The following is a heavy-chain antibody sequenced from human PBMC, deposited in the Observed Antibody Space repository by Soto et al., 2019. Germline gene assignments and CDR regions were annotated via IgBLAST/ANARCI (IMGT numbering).Heavy chain of an antibody. Sequence: QVQLVESGGGVVQPGRSLRLYCAASGFTFSSYAMHWVRQAPGKGLEWVAVISYDGSNKYYADSVKGRFTISRDNSKNTLYLQMNSLRVEDTAVYYYARDTWPNFDYWGQGTLVTVSS. J-gene: IGHJ4*02. CDR2: ISYDGSNK. D-gene: IGHD3-16*01. CDR3: ARDTWPNFDY. V-gene: IGHV3-30-3*01. CDR1: GFTFSSYA.